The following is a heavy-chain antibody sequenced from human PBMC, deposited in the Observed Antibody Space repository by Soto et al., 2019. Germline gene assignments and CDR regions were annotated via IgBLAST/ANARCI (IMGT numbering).Heavy chain of an antibody. CDR3: ARVIAVAVNFDY. D-gene: IGHD6-19*01. CDR2: IYYSGST. V-gene: IGHV4-39*01. Sequence: SETLSLTCTVSGGSISSSSYYWGWIRQPPGKGLEWIGSIYYSGSTYYNPSLKSRVTISVDTSKNQFSLKLSSVTAADTAVYYCARVIAVAVNFDYWGQGTLVTVSS. CDR1: GGSISSSSYY. J-gene: IGHJ4*02.